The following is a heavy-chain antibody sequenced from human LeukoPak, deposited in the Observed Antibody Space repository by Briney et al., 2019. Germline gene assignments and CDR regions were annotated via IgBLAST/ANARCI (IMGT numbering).Heavy chain of an antibody. CDR3: ARRTGSSWYTHYYYMDV. CDR1: GGSFSGYY. J-gene: IGHJ6*03. V-gene: IGHV4-34*01. Sequence: PSETLSLTCAVYGGSFSGYYWSWIRQPPGKGLEWIGEINHSGSTNYNPSLKSRVTISVDTSKNQFSLKLSSVSAADTAVYYCARRTGSSWYTHYYYMDVWGKGTTVTISS. CDR2: INHSGST. D-gene: IGHD6-13*01.